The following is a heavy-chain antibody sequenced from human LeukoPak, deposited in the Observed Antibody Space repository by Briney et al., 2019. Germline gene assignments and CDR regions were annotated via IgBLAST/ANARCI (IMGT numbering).Heavy chain of an antibody. J-gene: IGHJ4*02. CDR3: ARHGVEYSSSTYYFDY. CDR2: IYPGDSDT. V-gene: IGHV5-51*01. D-gene: IGHD6-6*01. Sequence: GESLKISCKGSGYSFTSYWTGWVRQMPGKGLEWMGIIYPGDSDTRYSPSFQGQVTISADKSISTAYLQWSSLKASDTAMYYCARHGVEYSSSTYYFDYWGQGTLVTVSS. CDR1: GYSFTSYW.